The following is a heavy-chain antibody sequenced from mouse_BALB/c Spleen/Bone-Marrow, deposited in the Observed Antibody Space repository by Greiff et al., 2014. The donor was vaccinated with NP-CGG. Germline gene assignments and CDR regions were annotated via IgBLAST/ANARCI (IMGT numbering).Heavy chain of an antibody. Sequence: VQLQESGPGLVAPSQSLSITCTVSGFSLTGYGVNWVRQPLGKGLEWLGIIWGDGSIDYNSALKSRLSISEDNSKSQVFLKMNSLQTADTARYYCARAPNWDGGAWFAYWGQGTLVTVSA. D-gene: IGHD4-1*01. CDR2: IWGDGSI. V-gene: IGHV2-6-7*01. J-gene: IGHJ3*01. CDR3: ARAPNWDGGAWFAY. CDR1: GFSLTGYG.